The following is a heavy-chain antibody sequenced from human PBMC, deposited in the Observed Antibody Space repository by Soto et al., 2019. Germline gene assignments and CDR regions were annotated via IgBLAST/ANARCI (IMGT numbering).Heavy chain of an antibody. D-gene: IGHD4-17*01. J-gene: IGHJ2*01. CDR2: IYHSGST. V-gene: IGHV4-4*02. CDR3: ASTIYGDISAYFDL. CDR1: GGSISSAHW. Sequence: QVQLQESGPGLVKPSGTLSLTCAVSGGSISSAHWWTWVRQPPGKGLEWIGEIYHSGSTNYTPSLKSRVTISLDMSKNHFSLKLNSVTAADTAVYYCASTIYGDISAYFDLWGRGTLVTVSS.